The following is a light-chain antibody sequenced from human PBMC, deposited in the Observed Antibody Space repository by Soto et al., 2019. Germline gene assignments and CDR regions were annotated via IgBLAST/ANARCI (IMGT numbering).Light chain of an antibody. Sequence: QSALAQPASVSGSPGQSITISCTGTSSDVGAYYYVSWYQLHPGKAPELMIFEVSNRPSGVSNRFSGSKSGNTASLTISGLQAEEEADYYCSSFTRTSTLVFGAGTKVTVL. CDR1: SSDVGAYYY. J-gene: IGLJ1*01. V-gene: IGLV2-14*01. CDR2: EVS. CDR3: SSFTRTSTLV.